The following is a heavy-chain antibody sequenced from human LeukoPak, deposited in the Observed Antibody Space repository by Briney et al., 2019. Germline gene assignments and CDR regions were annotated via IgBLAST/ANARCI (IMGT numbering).Heavy chain of an antibody. V-gene: IGHV4-59*08. J-gene: IGHJ4*02. CDR2: IYYSGST. CDR3: ASRRWDPYYFDY. D-gene: IGHD1-26*01. CDR1: GGSISSYY. Sequence: SETLSLTCTVSGGSISSYYWSWIRQPPGKGLEWIGYIYYSGSTNYNPSLKSRVTISVDTSKNQFSLKLSSVTAADTAVYYCASRRWDPYYFDYWGQGTLVTVSS.